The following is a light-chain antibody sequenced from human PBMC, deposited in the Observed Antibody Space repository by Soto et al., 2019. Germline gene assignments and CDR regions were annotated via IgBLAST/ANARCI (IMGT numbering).Light chain of an antibody. CDR1: QTVRTY. CDR2: AAS. V-gene: IGKV1-39*01. Sequence: DIQMTQSPSSLSASVGDRVTITCRASQTVRTYLNWYQQKPGKAPTLLVYAASTLGSAVPPRFTGAGSETDFTLTISGLQPEEFATYYCQQTFSTPITFGQGTRLE. J-gene: IGKJ5*01. CDR3: QQTFSTPIT.